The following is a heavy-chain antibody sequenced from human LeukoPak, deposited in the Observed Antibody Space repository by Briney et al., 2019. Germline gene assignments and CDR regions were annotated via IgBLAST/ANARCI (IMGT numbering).Heavy chain of an antibody. D-gene: IGHD2-15*01. CDR3: ARNSRGCGGSCFWYFDL. J-gene: IGHJ2*01. CDR1: GGSISSGGYY. V-gene: IGHV4-31*03. Sequence: SETLSLTCTVSGGSISSGGYYWSWIRQHPGKGLEWIGYIYYSGSTYYNPSLKSRVTISVDTSKNQFSLKLSSVTAADTAVYYCARNSRGCGGSCFWYFDLWGRGTLVTVSS. CDR2: IYYSGST.